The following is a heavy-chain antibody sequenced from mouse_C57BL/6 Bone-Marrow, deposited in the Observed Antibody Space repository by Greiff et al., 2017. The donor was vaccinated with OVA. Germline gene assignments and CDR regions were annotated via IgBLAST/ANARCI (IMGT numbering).Heavy chain of an antibody. CDR3: ARGRDHSNPEGYFDV. D-gene: IGHD2-5*01. J-gene: IGHJ1*03. Sequence: EVKLVESGGGLVQSGRSLRLSCATSGFTFSDFYMEWVRQAPGKGLEWIAASRNKANDYTTEYSASVKGRFIVSRDTSQSILYLQMNALRAEDTAIYYCARGRDHSNPEGYFDVWGTGTTVTVSS. CDR1: GFTFSDFY. V-gene: IGHV7-1*01. CDR2: SRNKANDYTT.